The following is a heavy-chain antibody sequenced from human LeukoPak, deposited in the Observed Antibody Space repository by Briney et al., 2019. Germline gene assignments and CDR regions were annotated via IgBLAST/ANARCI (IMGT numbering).Heavy chain of an antibody. V-gene: IGHV4-59*01. CDR2: IYHSGST. D-gene: IGHD2-2*01. J-gene: IGHJ3*02. CDR1: GGSISSYY. CDR3: ARISRAFDI. Sequence: PSEILSLTCTVSGGSISSYYWSWIRQPPGKGLEWIGYIYHSGSTNYNPSLKSRVTISVDTSKNQFSLKLSSVTAADTAVYYCARISRAFDIWGQGTMVTVSS.